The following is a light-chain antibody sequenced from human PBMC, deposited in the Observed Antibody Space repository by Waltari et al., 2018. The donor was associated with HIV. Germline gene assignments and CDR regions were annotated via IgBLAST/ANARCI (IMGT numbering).Light chain of an antibody. V-gene: IGKV3-11*01. CDR2: DAS. CDR3: QQRSDWPPT. J-gene: IGKJ1*01. CDR1: QSVGSY. Sequence: DIVLTQRRVAIDLTLGDRAPFSCRASQSVGSYLGWYQQKPGQAPRLLIYDASNRATVIPARFSCSGSGTDFTLTISSLEPEDFAVYYCQQRSDWPPTFGQGTKVEIK.